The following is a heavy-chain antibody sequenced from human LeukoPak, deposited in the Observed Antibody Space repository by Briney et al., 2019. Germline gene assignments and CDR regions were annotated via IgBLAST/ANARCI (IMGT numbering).Heavy chain of an antibody. CDR2: IYHSGST. Sequence: NPSGTLSLTCAVSGGSISSSNWWSWVRPPPGKGLEWPGKIYHSGSTNYNPSLKSRVTISVDKSKNQFSLKLSSVTAADTAVYYCARDRTAYGDWYFDYWGQGTLVTVSS. J-gene: IGHJ4*02. D-gene: IGHD4-17*01. V-gene: IGHV4-4*02. CDR1: GGSISSSNW. CDR3: ARDRTAYGDWYFDY.